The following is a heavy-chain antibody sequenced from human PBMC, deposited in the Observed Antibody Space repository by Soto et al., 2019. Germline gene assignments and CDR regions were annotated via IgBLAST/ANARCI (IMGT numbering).Heavy chain of an antibody. CDR3: ARGGTMTSYGMDV. CDR1: GYTFTSYG. J-gene: IGHJ6*02. CDR2: ISAYNGNT. D-gene: IGHD3-22*01. V-gene: IGHV1-18*04. Sequence: ASVKVSCKASGYTFTSYGISWVRQAPGQGLEWMGWISAYNGNTNYAQKFQGRVTITADKSTSTAYMELSSLRSEDTAVYYCARGGTMTSYGMDVWGQGTTVTVSS.